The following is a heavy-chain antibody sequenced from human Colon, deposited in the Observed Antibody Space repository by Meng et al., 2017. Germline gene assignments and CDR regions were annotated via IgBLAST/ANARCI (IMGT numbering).Heavy chain of an antibody. CDR1: GFTFSSYS. D-gene: IGHD3-22*01. Sequence: GESLKISCAASGFTFSSYSMNWVRQAPGKGLEWVSSISSRGSYIYYADSLKGRFTISRDNAKNSLYLQMNSLRAEDTAVYYCARDSRLYYDSRGYYYGQDFQHWGQGTLVTVSS. V-gene: IGHV3-21*01. CDR2: ISSRGSYI. J-gene: IGHJ1*01. CDR3: ARDSRLYYDSRGYYYGQDFQH.